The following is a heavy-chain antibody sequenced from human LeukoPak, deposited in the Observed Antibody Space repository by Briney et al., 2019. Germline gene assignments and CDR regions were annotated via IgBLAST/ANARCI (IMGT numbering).Heavy chain of an antibody. V-gene: IGHV4-31*03. J-gene: IGHJ4*02. CDR2: IYYSGST. CDR1: GGSISSGGYY. Sequence: PSETLSLTCTVSGGSISSGGYYWRWIRQHPGKGLEWIEYIYYSGSTYYNPSLKSRVTISVDTSKNQFSLKLSSVTAADTAVYYCASASDYGDYVGYFDYWGQGTLVTVSS. CDR3: ASASDYGDYVGYFDY. D-gene: IGHD4-17*01.